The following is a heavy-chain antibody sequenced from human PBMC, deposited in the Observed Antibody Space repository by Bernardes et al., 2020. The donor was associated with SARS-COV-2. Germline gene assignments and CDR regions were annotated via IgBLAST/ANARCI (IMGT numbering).Heavy chain of an antibody. CDR1: GGSISSSSYY. CDR3: ARQIVVVPADPLFDP. D-gene: IGHD2-2*01. J-gene: IGHJ5*02. Sequence: SETLSLTCTVSGGSISSSSYYWGWIRQPPGKGLEWIGSIYYSGSTYYNPSLKSRVTISVDTSKNQFSLKLSSVTAADTAVYYCARQIVVVPADPLFDPWGQGTLVTVSS. V-gene: IGHV4-39*07. CDR2: IYYSGST.